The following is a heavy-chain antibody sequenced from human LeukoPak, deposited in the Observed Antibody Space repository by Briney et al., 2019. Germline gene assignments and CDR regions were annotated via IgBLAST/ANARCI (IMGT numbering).Heavy chain of an antibody. J-gene: IGHJ4*02. CDR1: GYTFTNYD. D-gene: IGHD1-26*01. Sequence: PQASVKVSCKASGYTFTNYDINWVRQATGQGLEWMGWMNPNSGDTGYAQKFQGRIIMTRNTSISTAYMELSSLRSEDTAVYYCARANPYSLGVYDYWGQGTLVTVSS. V-gene: IGHV1-8*01. CDR3: ARANPYSLGVYDY. CDR2: MNPNSGDT.